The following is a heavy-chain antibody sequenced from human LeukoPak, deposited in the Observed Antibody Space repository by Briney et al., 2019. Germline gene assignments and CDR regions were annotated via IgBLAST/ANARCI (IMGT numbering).Heavy chain of an antibody. CDR3: ARDAGATLISPLLGYYYGMDV. D-gene: IGHD1-26*01. CDR1: GFTFSSYW. Sequence: PGGSLRLSCAASGFTFSSYWMSWVRQAPGKGLEWVANIKQDGSEKYYVDSVKGRFTISRDNAKNSLYLQMNSLRAEDTAVYYCARDAGATLISPLLGYYYGMDVWGQGTTVTVSS. J-gene: IGHJ6*02. V-gene: IGHV3-7*01. CDR2: IKQDGSEK.